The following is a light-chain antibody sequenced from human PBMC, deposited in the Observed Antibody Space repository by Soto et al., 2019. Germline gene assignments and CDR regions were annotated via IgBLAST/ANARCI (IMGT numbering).Light chain of an antibody. CDR3: QQYNSYLLT. V-gene: IGKV1-5*01. Sequence: DIQMTQSPSTLSASVGDRVTITCRASQSISSWLAWYQQKPGKAPKLLIYDASSLESGAPSRFSGSGTGTESTLTIRSLQPDDFATYYCQQYNSYLLTFGGGNKVEIK. CDR2: DAS. CDR1: QSISSW. J-gene: IGKJ4*01.